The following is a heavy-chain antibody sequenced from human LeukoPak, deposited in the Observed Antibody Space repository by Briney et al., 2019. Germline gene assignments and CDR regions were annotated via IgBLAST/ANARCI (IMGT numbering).Heavy chain of an antibody. D-gene: IGHD5-24*01. V-gene: IGHV4-31*03. CDR2: IYYSGST. J-gene: IGHJ4*02. Sequence: SETLSLTCTVSGGSMSSGGYYWSWIRQHSGKGLEWIGYIYYSGSTYYNPSLKSRVTISVDTSKNQFSLKLSSVTAADTAVYYCARVHVVGDGYNFDYWGQGTLVTVSS. CDR1: GGSMSSGGYY. CDR3: ARVHVVGDGYNFDY.